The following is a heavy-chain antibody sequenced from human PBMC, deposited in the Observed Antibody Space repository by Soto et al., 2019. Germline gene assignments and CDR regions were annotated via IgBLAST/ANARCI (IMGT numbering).Heavy chain of an antibody. V-gene: IGHV3-23*01. Sequence: EVQLLESGGGLVQPGGSLRLSCAASGFTFSSYAMSWVRQAPGKGLEWVSAIRGSGGSTYYADSVKGRYTNSRDKSKNTLYLQMNSRRAEDTAVYYCAKIGVVVAAPSDYYYGMDVWGQGTTVTVSS. CDR3: AKIGVVVAAPSDYYYGMDV. CDR1: GFTFSSYA. D-gene: IGHD2-15*01. CDR2: IRGSGGST. J-gene: IGHJ6*02.